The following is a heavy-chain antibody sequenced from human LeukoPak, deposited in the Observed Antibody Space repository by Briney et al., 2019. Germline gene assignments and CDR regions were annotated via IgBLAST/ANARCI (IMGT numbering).Heavy chain of an antibody. Sequence: ASVKVSCKVSGYTLTELSMHWVRQAPGKGLEWMGGFDPEDGETIYAQKFQGRVTMTEDTSTDTAYVELSSLRSEDTAVYYCATGEYSSSRRYYYYGMDVWGQGTTVTVSS. CDR1: GYTLTELS. J-gene: IGHJ6*02. D-gene: IGHD6-6*01. V-gene: IGHV1-24*01. CDR2: FDPEDGET. CDR3: ATGEYSSSRRYYYYGMDV.